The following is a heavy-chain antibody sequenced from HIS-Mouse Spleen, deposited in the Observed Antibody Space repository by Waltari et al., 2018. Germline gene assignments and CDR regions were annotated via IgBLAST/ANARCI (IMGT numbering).Heavy chain of an antibody. CDR2: INHSGST. CDR1: GGSFSGYY. Sequence: QVQLQQWGAGLLKPSETLSLTCAVYGGSFSGYYWSWIRQPPGTGLEWIGEINHSGSTNYNPSLKSRVTISVDTSKNQFSLKLSSVTAADTAVYYCARGQGWGIDAFDIWGQGTMVTVSS. CDR3: ARGQGWGIDAFDI. D-gene: IGHD3-16*01. V-gene: IGHV4-34*01. J-gene: IGHJ3*02.